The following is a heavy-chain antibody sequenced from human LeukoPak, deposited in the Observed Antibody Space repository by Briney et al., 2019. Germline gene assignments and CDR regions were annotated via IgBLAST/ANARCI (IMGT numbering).Heavy chain of an antibody. CDR2: ISYDGSNK. V-gene: IGHV3-30-3*01. CDR1: GFTFSSYA. Sequence: PGGSLRLSCAASGFTFSSYAMHWVRQAPGKGLEWVAVISYDGSNKYYADSVKGRFTISRDNSKNTLYLQMNSLRAEDTAGYYRARGSPAVAGTAFDYRGQGTLVTVCS. CDR3: ARGSPAVAGTAFDY. D-gene: IGHD6-19*01. J-gene: IGHJ4*02.